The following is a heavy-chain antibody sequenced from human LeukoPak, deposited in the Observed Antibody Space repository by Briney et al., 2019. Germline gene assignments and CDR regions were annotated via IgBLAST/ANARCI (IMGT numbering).Heavy chain of an antibody. CDR1: GFTFSSSV. V-gene: IGHV3-23*01. D-gene: IGHD5-24*01. CDR3: AKGAAIDH. Sequence: GGSLRLSCAASGFTFSSSVMTWVRQAPGKGLEWVAAVTGPADTTYYADSVKGRFTISRDSFKDTVYLQMNRLGAEDTALYYCAKGAAIDHWGQGTLVTVSS. CDR2: VTGPADTT. J-gene: IGHJ4*02.